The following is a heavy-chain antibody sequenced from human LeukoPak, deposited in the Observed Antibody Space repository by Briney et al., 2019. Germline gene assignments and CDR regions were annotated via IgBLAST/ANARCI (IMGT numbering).Heavy chain of an antibody. CDR1: GLSVSSNY. CDR3: ARSFYDILIGYYQYFDY. D-gene: IGHD3-9*01. CDR2: IYRDGSS. V-gene: IGHV3-66*01. Sequence: GSLRLSCVASGLSVSSNYMSWVRQAPGKGLEWVSVIYRDGSSYYAESVKGRFTISRDNSKNTLYIQMNSLRAEDTAVYYCARSFYDILIGYYQYFDYWGQGTLVTVSS. J-gene: IGHJ4*02.